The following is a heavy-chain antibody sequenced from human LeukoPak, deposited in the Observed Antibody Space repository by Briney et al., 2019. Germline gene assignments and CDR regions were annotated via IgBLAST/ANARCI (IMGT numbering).Heavy chain of an antibody. CDR1: GGTFSSYA. D-gene: IGHD2-2*01. CDR3: ARESRSSNQMGLFDY. J-gene: IGHJ4*02. V-gene: IGHV1-69*13. CDR2: IIPIFGTA. Sequence: ASVKVSCKASGGTFSSYAISWVRQAPGQGLEWMGGIIPIFGTANYAQKFQGRVTITADESTSTAYMELSSLRSEDTAVYYCARESRSSNQMGLFDYWGRGTLVTVSS.